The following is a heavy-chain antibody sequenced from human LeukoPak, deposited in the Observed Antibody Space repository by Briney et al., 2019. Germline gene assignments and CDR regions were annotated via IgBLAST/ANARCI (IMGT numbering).Heavy chain of an antibody. J-gene: IGHJ2*01. CDR3: ARDSPYGGYFDL. V-gene: IGHV3-48*01. CDR2: ISGYSSTL. D-gene: IGHD4-17*01. CDR1: GFTFSSYS. Sequence: GGSLRLSCAASGFTFSSYSMNWVRQAPGKGLEWVSYISGYSSTLYYADSVKGRFTISRDNAKNSLYLQMNSLRAEDTAEYYCARDSPYGGYFDLWGRGTLVTVSS.